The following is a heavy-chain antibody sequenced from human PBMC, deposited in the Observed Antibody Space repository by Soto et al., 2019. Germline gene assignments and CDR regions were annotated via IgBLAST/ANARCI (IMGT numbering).Heavy chain of an antibody. Sequence: GGSLLLSCVVSGFTFEDSVMHWVRQVPGKGLEWVSGISWNSDVKGYADSVRGRFTISRDNARNSLFLQMTSLRGEDSALYYCARVMANYDFGGQNERGLDVWGPGTSVTVSS. V-gene: IGHV3-9*01. CDR2: ISWNSDVK. CDR1: GFTFEDSV. CDR3: ARVMANYDFGGQNERGLDV. D-gene: IGHD3-3*01. J-gene: IGHJ6*02.